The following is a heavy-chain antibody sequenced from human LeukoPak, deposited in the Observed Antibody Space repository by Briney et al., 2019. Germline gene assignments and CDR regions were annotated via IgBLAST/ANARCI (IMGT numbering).Heavy chain of an antibody. V-gene: IGHV4-34*01. D-gene: IGHD4-17*01. CDR1: GGSISSYY. CDR3: ARRGFHGDYGIDY. CDR2: INHSGST. Sequence: SETLSLTCTVSGGSISSYYWSWIRQPPGKGLEWIGEINHSGSTNYNPSLKSRVTISVDTSKNQFSLKLSSVTAADTAVYYCARRGFHGDYGIDYWGQGTLVTVSS. J-gene: IGHJ4*02.